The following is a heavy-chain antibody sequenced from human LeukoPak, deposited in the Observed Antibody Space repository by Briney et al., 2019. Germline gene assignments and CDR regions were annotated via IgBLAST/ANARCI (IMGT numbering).Heavy chain of an antibody. Sequence: SETLSLTCAVYGGSFSNYYWSWIRQPPGKGLEWIGEINHVGSTNYNPSLKSRVTISVDTSKTQFSLRLSSVTAADTAVYYCARDQGRGSYDYWGQGTLVTVSS. J-gene: IGHJ4*02. V-gene: IGHV4-34*01. CDR3: ARDQGRGSYDY. D-gene: IGHD1-26*01. CDR1: GGSFSNYY. CDR2: INHVGST.